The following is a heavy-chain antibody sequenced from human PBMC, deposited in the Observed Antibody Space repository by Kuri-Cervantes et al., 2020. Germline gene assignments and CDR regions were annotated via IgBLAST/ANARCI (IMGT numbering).Heavy chain of an antibody. CDR3: ARGLRYFDWLFKGHWFDP. CDR2: IYHSGST. Sequence: GSLRLSCAVSGGSISSSNWWSWVRQPPGKGLEWIGEIYHSGSTNYNPSLKSRVTISVDTSKNQFSLKLSSVTAADTAVYYCARGLRYFDWLFKGHWFDPWGQGTLVTVSS. CDR1: GGSISSSNW. V-gene: IGHV4-4*02. J-gene: IGHJ5*02. D-gene: IGHD3-9*01.